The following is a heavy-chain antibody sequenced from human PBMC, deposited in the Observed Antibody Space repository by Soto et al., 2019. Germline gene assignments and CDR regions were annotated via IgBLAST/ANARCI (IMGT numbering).Heavy chain of an antibody. CDR1: GFSLSTSAVG. D-gene: IGHD6-19*01. V-gene: IGHV2-5*01. CDR2: IYWNDDK. Sequence: QITLKESGPTLLKPTQTLTLTCTFSGFSLSTSAVGVNWIRQPPGKALEWLALIYWNDDKHYSPPLRSRLTITKDTSKNQVVLTMTNINPVDTATYYCAHGSGWLSDYWGQGTLVTVSS. CDR3: AHGSGWLSDY. J-gene: IGHJ4*02.